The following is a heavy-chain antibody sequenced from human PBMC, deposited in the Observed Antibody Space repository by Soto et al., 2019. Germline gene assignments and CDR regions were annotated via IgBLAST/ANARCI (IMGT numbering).Heavy chain of an antibody. Sequence: EVPLVESGGGLVQPGKSLRLSCAASGFTFDDYAMHWVRQAPGKGLEWVSGISWNSGSIDYADSVKGRFTISRDNAKNSLYLQMNSLRAEDTALYYCAKAGYCSGGSCYRFLDYWGQGTLVTVSS. CDR2: ISWNSGSI. V-gene: IGHV3-9*01. J-gene: IGHJ4*02. CDR1: GFTFDDYA. CDR3: AKAGYCSGGSCYRFLDY. D-gene: IGHD2-15*01.